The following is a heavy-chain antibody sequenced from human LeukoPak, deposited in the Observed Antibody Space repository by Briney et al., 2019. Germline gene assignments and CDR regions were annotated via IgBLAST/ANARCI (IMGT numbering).Heavy chain of an antibody. CDR3: AKGGRGYSYGLTPFDY. D-gene: IGHD5-18*01. CDR1: GFTFDDYA. Sequence: GGSLRLSCAASGFTFDDYAMHWVRQAPGKGLEWVSGISWNSGSIGYADSVKGRFTISRDNAKNSLYPQMNSLRAEDMALYYCAKGGRGYSYGLTPFDYWGQGTLVTVSS. V-gene: IGHV3-9*03. J-gene: IGHJ4*02. CDR2: ISWNSGSI.